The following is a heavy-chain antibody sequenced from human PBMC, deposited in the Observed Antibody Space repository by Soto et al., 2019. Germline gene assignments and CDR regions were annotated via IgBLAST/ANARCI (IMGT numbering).Heavy chain of an antibody. D-gene: IGHD2-15*01. J-gene: IGHJ6*02. V-gene: IGHV1-69*12. CDR3: ASRYCSGDSCCDCGMDF. CDR1: GGTFSSYA. CDR2: IIPIFGTA. Sequence: QVQLVQSGAEVKKPGSSVKVSCKASGGTFSSYAISWVRQAPGQGLEWMGGIIPIFGTANYAQKFQGRVTITADEPTSRAYLELSSLRSADTAVHCCASRYCSGDSCCDCGMDFWGQGTTVTVSS.